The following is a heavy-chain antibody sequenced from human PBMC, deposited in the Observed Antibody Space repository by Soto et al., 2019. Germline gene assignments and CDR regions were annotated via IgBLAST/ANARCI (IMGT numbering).Heavy chain of an antibody. CDR3: ARQAYHYDTYSFGY. CDR2: IYPSNSET. J-gene: IGHJ4*02. D-gene: IGHD3-22*01. Sequence: GDSLKISCKASGYTFTSYWIGWVRQMPGKGLEWMGIIYPSNSETRFSPSFQGQVTLSADKSIFTAYLQWSSLKASDTAIYYCARQAYHYDTYSFGYWRQGTLVTVSS. CDR1: GYTFTSYW. V-gene: IGHV5-51*01.